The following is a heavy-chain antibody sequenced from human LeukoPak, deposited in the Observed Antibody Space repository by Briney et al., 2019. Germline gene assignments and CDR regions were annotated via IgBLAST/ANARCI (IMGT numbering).Heavy chain of an antibody. J-gene: IGHJ6*03. CDR3: AGGHDSDYYYYMDV. CDR2: IIPIFGTA. V-gene: IGHV1-69*13. Sequence: SVKVSCKASGGTFSSYAISWVRQAPGQGLEWMGGIIPIFGTANYAQKFQGRVTITADESTSTAYMELSSLRSEDTAVYYCAGGHDSDYYYYMDVWGKGTTVTVSS. CDR1: GGTFSSYA. D-gene: IGHD2-21*02.